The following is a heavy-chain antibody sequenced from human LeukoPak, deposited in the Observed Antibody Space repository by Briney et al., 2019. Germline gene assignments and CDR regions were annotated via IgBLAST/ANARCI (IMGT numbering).Heavy chain of an antibody. CDR3: ARDPGRGFDY. Sequence: PGGSLRLSCAASGFTFSSYWMHWVRQAPGKGLVWVSRIKTDGSSTSYADSVKGRFTISRDNAKNTLYLQMNSLRAEDTAVYYCARDPGRGFDYWGQGTLVTVSS. CDR2: IKTDGSST. V-gene: IGHV3-74*01. CDR1: GFTFSSYW. J-gene: IGHJ4*02. D-gene: IGHD3-10*01.